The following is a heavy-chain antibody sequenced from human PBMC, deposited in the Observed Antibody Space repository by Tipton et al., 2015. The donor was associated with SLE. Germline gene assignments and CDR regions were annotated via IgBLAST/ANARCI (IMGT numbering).Heavy chain of an antibody. J-gene: IGHJ4*02. CDR3: ARERDYYGSGSFVDY. CDR2: INHSGST. Sequence: TLSLTCAVYGGSFSGYYWSWIRQPPGKGLEWIGEINHSGSTNYNPSLKSRVTISVDTSKNQFSLKLSPVTAADTAVYYCARERDYYGSGSFVDYWGQGTPVTVSS. CDR1: GGSFSGYY. V-gene: IGHV4-34*01. D-gene: IGHD3-10*01.